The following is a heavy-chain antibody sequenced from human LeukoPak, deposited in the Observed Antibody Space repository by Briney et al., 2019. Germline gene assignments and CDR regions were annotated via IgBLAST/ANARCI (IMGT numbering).Heavy chain of an antibody. V-gene: IGHV1-2*02. J-gene: IGHJ4*02. CDR2: INPNSGGT. CDR3: ARVPNFDWLLPFDY. D-gene: IGHD3-9*01. Sequence: ASVKVSCKASGYTFTGYYMHWVRQASGQGLEWMGWINPNSGGTNYAQKFQGRVTMTRDTSISTAYMELSRLRSDDTAVYYCARVPNFDWLLPFDYWGQGTLVTVSS. CDR1: GYTFTGYY.